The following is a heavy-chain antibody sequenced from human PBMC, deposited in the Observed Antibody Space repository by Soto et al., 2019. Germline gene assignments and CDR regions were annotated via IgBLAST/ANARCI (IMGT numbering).Heavy chain of an antibody. CDR3: VRGGKYRQQETYFFDY. Sequence: QLQLQESGPGLVKPSETLSLRCSVSGGSTTNSNYYWGWIRQPPGRGLEWLGSIDYYGNTYYNSSVRSRVTVFIDTSKSQFSVELTSVTAADTAVYYCVRGGKYRQQETYFFDYWGQGALVTVSS. J-gene: IGHJ4*02. CDR2: IDYYGNT. D-gene: IGHD6-6*01. CDR1: GGSTTNSNYY. V-gene: IGHV4-39*01.